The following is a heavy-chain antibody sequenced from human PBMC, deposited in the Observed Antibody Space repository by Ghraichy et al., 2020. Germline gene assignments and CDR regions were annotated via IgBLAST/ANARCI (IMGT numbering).Heavy chain of an antibody. D-gene: IGHD2-2*01. J-gene: IGHJ5*01. Sequence: GGSLRLSCAASGFTFTAYAMTWVRQAPGMGLEWVSTIGYGGDTHYADSVRGRFTISRDNSKSTLYLQMSSLRAEDSALHYCAKYRESSPSRMFDSWGHGTLVTVSS. V-gene: IGHV3-23*01. CDR2: IGYGGDT. CDR3: AKYRESSPSRMFDS. CDR1: GFTFTAYA.